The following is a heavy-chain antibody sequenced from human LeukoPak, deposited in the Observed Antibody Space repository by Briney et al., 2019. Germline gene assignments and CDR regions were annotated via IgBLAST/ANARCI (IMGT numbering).Heavy chain of an antibody. CDR2: IRYDGSNK. J-gene: IGHJ4*02. CDR1: GFTFSSYG. D-gene: IGHD4-11*01. Sequence: GGSLRLSCAASGFTFSSYGMHWVSQAPGKGLEGVAFIRYDGSNKYYADSVKGRFTVSRDNSKNTLYLQMNSLRAEDTAVYYCAPTPTTQVGYWGQGTLVTVSS. CDR3: APTPTTQVGY. V-gene: IGHV3-30*02.